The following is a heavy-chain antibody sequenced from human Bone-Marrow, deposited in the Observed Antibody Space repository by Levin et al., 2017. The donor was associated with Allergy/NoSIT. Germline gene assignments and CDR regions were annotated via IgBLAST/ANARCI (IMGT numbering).Heavy chain of an antibody. CDR2: ISSNSATI. D-gene: IGHD2-2*01. V-gene: IGHV3-48*02. CDR1: GFIFSDYG. CDR3: VRLQAVRTMDSWFDT. Sequence: GGSLRLSCAASGFIFSDYGMNWVRQAPGKGLEWVSYISSNSATIYYGDSVKGRFTISRDNAKNSLFLQMNSLRDEDTAVYYCVRLQAVRTMDSWFDTWGQGTLVIVSS. J-gene: IGHJ5*02.